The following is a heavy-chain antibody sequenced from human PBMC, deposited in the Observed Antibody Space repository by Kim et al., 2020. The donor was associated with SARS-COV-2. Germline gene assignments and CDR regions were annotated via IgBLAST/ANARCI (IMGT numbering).Heavy chain of an antibody. CDR3: ARGTDY. CDR2: NHSGST. Sequence: NHSGSTNYNPSLKSRVTISVDTSKNQFSLKLSSVTAADTAVYYCARGTDYWGQGTLVTVSS. J-gene: IGHJ4*02. V-gene: IGHV4-34*01.